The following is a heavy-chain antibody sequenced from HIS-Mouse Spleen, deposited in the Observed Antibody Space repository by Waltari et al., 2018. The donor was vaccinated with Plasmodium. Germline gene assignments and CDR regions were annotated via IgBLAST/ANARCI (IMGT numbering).Heavy chain of an antibody. J-gene: IGHJ4*02. Sequence: EVQLVESGGGLVKPGGSLRLSCAAAGFIFSSYRMNWVRQAPGKGLEWVSSISSSSTYIYYADSVKGRFTVSRDNAKNSLYLQMNSLRAEDTAVYYCASRKNWNFDYWGQGTLVTVSS. CDR1: GFIFSSYR. CDR2: ISSSSTYI. D-gene: IGHD1-1*01. V-gene: IGHV3-21*01. CDR3: ASRKNWNFDY.